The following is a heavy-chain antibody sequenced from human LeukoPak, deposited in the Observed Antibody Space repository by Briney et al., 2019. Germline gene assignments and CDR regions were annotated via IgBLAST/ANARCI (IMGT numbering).Heavy chain of an antibody. J-gene: IGHJ4*02. V-gene: IGHV1-2*02. D-gene: IGHD2-21*02. Sequence: GASVKVSCKASGYTFTGYYIHWVRQAPGHGLEWMGWINPNSGGTNYAQKFQGRVTMTRDTSISTAYRELSRLRSDDTAVYYCARGTYCGGDCIGNWGQGTLVIVSS. CDR3: ARGTYCGGDCIGN. CDR2: INPNSGGT. CDR1: GYTFTGYY.